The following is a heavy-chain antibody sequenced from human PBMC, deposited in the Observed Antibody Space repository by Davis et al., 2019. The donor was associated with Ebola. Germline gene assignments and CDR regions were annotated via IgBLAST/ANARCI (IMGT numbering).Heavy chain of an antibody. Sequence: SGPTLVTPTQTLTLTCTFSGFSLSTSGMGVGWIRQPPGKALEWLSLIYWDDDKRYRPSLKSRLTITKDTSKHQVVLTMINMDPVDTATYYCAHRLGRFGEWNFDYWGLGTLVTVSS. D-gene: IGHD3-10*01. V-gene: IGHV2-5*02. CDR2: IYWDDDK. J-gene: IGHJ4*02. CDR3: AHRLGRFGEWNFDY. CDR1: GFSLSTSGMG.